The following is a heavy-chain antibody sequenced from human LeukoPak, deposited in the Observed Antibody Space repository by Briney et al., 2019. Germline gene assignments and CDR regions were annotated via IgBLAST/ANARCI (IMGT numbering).Heavy chain of an antibody. D-gene: IGHD3-10*02. V-gene: IGHV3-48*03. CDR3: AELGITMIGGV. CDR2: TSSSGSTI. J-gene: IGHJ6*04. CDR1: GFTFSSYE. Sequence: PGGSLRLSCAASGFTFSSYEMNWVRQAPGKGLEWVSYTSSSGSTIYYADPVKGRFTISRDNAKNSLYLQMNSLRAEDTAVYYCAELGITMIGGVWGKGTTVTISS.